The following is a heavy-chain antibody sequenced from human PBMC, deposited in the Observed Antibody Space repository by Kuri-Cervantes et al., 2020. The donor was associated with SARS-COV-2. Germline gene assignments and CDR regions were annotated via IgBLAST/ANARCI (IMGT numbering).Heavy chain of an antibody. CDR1: GFTFSRST. CDR2: ISYDGSNK. Sequence: GESLKISCAASGFTFSRSTMHWVRQAPGKGLEWVAVISYDGSNKYYADSVKGRFTISRDNSKNTLYLQMNSLRAEDTAVYYCARDLHMRRLDAFDIWGQGTMVTVSS. V-gene: IGHV3-30-3*01. CDR3: ARDLHMRRLDAFDI. J-gene: IGHJ3*02.